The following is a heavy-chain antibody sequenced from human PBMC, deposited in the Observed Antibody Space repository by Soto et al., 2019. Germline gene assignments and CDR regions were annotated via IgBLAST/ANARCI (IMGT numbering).Heavy chain of an antibody. J-gene: IGHJ4*02. CDR2: INTDRSIT. Sequence: EVQLVESGGGLVQPGGSLRLSCAASGFTFSSNWMHWVRRVPGRGLVWVSRINTDRSITDYVDSVKGRFTISRDNAKNRLYLQMNSLRVEDTAVYYCVRDGEGFWGQGTLVTVSS. V-gene: IGHV3-74*01. D-gene: IGHD2-21*01. CDR1: GFTFSSNW. CDR3: VRDGEGF.